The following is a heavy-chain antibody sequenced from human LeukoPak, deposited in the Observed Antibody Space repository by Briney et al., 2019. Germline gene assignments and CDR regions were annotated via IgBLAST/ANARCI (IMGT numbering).Heavy chain of an antibody. CDR1: GFTFSSYS. D-gene: IGHD1-26*01. J-gene: IGHJ4*02. V-gene: IGHV3-48*01. CDR3: ARGGSYLWSPFDY. CDR2: ISSSSSTI. Sequence: SGGSLRLSCAASGFTFSSYSMNWVRQAPGKGLEWVSYISSSSSTIYYADSVKGRFTISRDNAKNSLYLQMNSLRAEDTAVYYCARGGSYLWSPFDYWGQGTLVTVSS.